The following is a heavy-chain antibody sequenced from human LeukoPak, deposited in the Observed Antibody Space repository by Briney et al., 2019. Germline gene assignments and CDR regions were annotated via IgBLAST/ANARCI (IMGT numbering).Heavy chain of an antibody. Sequence: SETLSLTCTVSGGSISSGGYYWSWIRQHPGKGLEWIGYIYYSGSTYYNPSLKSRVTISVDTSKNQFSLKLSSVTAADTAVYYCARGSGYYTLNWFDPWGQGTLVTVSS. CDR1: GGSISSGGYY. D-gene: IGHD3-22*01. V-gene: IGHV4-31*03. CDR3: ARGSGYYTLNWFDP. CDR2: IYYSGST. J-gene: IGHJ5*02.